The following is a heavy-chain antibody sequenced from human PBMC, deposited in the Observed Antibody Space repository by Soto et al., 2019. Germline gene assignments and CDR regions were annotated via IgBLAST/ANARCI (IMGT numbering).Heavy chain of an antibody. D-gene: IGHD3-10*01. CDR2: IWYDGSNK. V-gene: IGHV3-33*01. Sequence: GGSLRLSCAASGFTFSSYGMHWVRQAPGKGLEWVAVIWYDGSNKYYADSVKGRFTISRDNSKNTLYLQMNSLRAEDTAVYYCARADYYATRYYYYGMDVWGQGTTVTVSS. J-gene: IGHJ6*02. CDR3: ARADYYATRYYYYGMDV. CDR1: GFTFSSYG.